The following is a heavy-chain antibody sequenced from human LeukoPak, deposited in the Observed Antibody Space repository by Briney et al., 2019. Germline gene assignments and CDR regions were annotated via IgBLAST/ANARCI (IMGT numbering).Heavy chain of an antibody. CDR1: GGSTSTYY. CDR2: ADYSGGT. CDR3: AWVGSWSFDY. D-gene: IGHD6-13*01. J-gene: IGHJ4*02. Sequence: SETLSLTCTVSGGSTSTYYWSWIRQPPGKGLEWIGYADYSGGTNYNPSLKSRLMISVDTSKNQFSLKLTSVTAADTAVYFCAWVGSWSFDYWGQGTLVTVSS. V-gene: IGHV4-59*01.